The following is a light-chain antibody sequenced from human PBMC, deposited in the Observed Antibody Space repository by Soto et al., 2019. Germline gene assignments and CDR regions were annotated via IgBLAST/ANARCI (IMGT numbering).Light chain of an antibody. Sequence: DIQMTQSPSSLSASVGDRVTITCRASQSISSYLNWHQQKPGRAPKLLIYAASSLQSGVPSRFSGSGSGTDFTLTISSLQPEDFATYYCQQSYSTSITFGGGTKVDIK. CDR2: AAS. V-gene: IGKV1-39*01. CDR1: QSISSY. J-gene: IGKJ4*01. CDR3: QQSYSTSIT.